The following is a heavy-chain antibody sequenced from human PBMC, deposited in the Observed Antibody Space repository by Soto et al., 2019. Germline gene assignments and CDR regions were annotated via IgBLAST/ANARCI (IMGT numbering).Heavy chain of an antibody. Sequence: ASVKVSCKVSGYTLTELSMHWVRQAPRKGLEWMGGFDPEDGETIYAQKFQGRVTMTEDTSTDTAYMELSSLRSEDTAVYYCATVYTAAAVHNWFDPWGQGTLVTVSS. D-gene: IGHD6-13*01. CDR2: FDPEDGET. CDR1: GYTLTELS. V-gene: IGHV1-24*01. CDR3: ATVYTAAAVHNWFDP. J-gene: IGHJ5*02.